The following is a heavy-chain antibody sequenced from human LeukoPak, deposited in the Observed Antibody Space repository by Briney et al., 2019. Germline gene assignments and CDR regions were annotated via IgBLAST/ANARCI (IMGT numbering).Heavy chain of an antibody. J-gene: IGHJ4*02. Sequence: QPGRSLRLSCAASGFTFSSYAMHWVRQAPGKGLEWVSVIYSGGSTYYADSVKGRFTISRDNSKNTLYLQMNSLRAEDTAVYYCARVTGIAVAGTLGAFDYWGLGTLVTVSS. D-gene: IGHD6-19*01. CDR2: IYSGGST. CDR1: GFTFSSYA. V-gene: IGHV3-66*01. CDR3: ARVTGIAVAGTLGAFDY.